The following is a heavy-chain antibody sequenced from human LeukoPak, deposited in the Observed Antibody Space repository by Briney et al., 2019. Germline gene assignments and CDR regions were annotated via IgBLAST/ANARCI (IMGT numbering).Heavy chain of an antibody. CDR3: VRDQGWLQFDY. CDR1: GFTFRTSW. V-gene: IGHV3-7*05. Sequence: PGGSLRLSCAASGFTFRTSWMTWVRQAPGKGLEWVANIKEDGSEKYYVDSVKGRFTISRDNARNSLYLQINSLRVEDTAVYYCVRDQGWLQFDYWGQGTLVTVS. CDR2: IKEDGSEK. J-gene: IGHJ4*02. D-gene: IGHD5-24*01.